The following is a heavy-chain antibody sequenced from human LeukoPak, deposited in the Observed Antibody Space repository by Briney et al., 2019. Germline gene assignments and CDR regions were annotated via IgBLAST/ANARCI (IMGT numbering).Heavy chain of an antibody. CDR1: GYTFTSYD. CDR3: ARWGVDTAMVGGDV. Sequence: ASVKVSCKASGYTFTSYDINWVRQATGQGLEWMGWMNPNSGNTGYAQKFQGRVTMTRNTSISTAYLELSSLRSEDTAVYYCARWGVDTAMVGGDVWGKGTTVTVSS. V-gene: IGHV1-8*01. CDR2: MNPNSGNT. D-gene: IGHD5-18*01. J-gene: IGHJ6*04.